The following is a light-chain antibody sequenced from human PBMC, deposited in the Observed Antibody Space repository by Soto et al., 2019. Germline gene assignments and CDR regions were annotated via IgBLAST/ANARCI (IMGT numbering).Light chain of an antibody. Sequence: AIQLTLAPSSMSASLVDRVTISCRGSQGISSALAWYQQKPGQAPKLLIYDASSLESGIPARFSGSGSGTDFTLTITSLEAEDVAVYFCQHYYISPRTFGQGTKVDIK. CDR1: QGISSA. J-gene: IGKJ1*01. V-gene: IGKV1-13*02. CDR3: QHYYISPRT. CDR2: DAS.